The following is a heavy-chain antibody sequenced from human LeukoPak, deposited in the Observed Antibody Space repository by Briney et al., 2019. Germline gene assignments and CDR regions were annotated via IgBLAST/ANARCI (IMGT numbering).Heavy chain of an antibody. CDR3: ARHGRIGATRGRAVDS. Sequence: SETLSLTCTVSGGSISIFYWSWIRQSPGKGLEYIGYISTTGGTNYNPSLRSRVTISVDTSKNQFSLSLSSVSATDTAVYYCARHGRIGATRGRAVDSWGQGSLVTVSS. D-gene: IGHD5-12*01. V-gene: IGHV4-4*08. CDR1: GGSISIFY. J-gene: IGHJ4*02. CDR2: ISTTGGT.